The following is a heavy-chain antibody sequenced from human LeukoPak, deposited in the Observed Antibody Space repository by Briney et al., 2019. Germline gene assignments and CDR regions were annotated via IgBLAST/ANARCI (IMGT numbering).Heavy chain of an antibody. V-gene: IGHV4-34*01. J-gene: IGHJ4*02. D-gene: IGHD3-3*01. CDR2: INHSGST. Sequence: SETLSLTCAVYGGSFSGYYWSWIRQPPGKGLEWIGEINHSGSTNYNPSLKSRVTISVDTSKNQFSLKLSSVTAADTAVYYCARVLIGFWSGYYFDYWGQGTLVTVSS. CDR1: GGSFSGYY. CDR3: ARVLIGFWSGYYFDY.